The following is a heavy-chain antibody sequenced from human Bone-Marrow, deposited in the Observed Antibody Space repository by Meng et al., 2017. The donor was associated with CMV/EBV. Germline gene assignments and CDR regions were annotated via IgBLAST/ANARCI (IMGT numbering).Heavy chain of an antibody. CDR3: ARDFYSVFDY. D-gene: IGHD2/OR15-2a*01. Sequence: GGPLRLSCAASGFTFSSYAMHWVRQAPGKGLEWVAVISYDGSNKYYADSVKGRFTISRDNSKNTLYLQMNSLRAEDTAVYYCARDFYSVFDYWGQGTLVTVSS. J-gene: IGHJ4*02. V-gene: IGHV3-30*04. CDR2: ISYDGSNK. CDR1: GFTFSSYA.